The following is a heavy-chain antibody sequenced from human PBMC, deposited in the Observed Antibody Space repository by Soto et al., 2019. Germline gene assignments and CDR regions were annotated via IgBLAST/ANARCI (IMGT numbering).Heavy chain of an antibody. CDR2: ISYDGSNK. J-gene: IGHJ4*02. CDR3: PRVDYYDSTGFFDY. Sequence: QVQLVESGGGVVQPGRSLRLSCAASGFTFSSHAIHWVRQAPGKGLEWVALISYDGSNKYYADSVKGRFTISRDNSKNALYLEMNRLRVEDTAVYYCPRVDYYDSTGFFDYWGQGTLVTVSS. D-gene: IGHD3-22*01. CDR1: GFTFSSHA. V-gene: IGHV3-30-3*01.